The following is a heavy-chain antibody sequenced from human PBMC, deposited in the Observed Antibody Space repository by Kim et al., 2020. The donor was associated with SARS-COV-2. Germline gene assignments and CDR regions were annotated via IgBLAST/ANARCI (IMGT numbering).Heavy chain of an antibody. D-gene: IGHD3-16*02. CDR3: ATQGVNIWCDP. Sequence: GGSLRLSCAASGFTVSNISMSWVRQAPGKGLAWVSEIYSGSSTFYADSVKGRFTISRDSSKNTLYLQMNSLRAEDTAVYYCATQGVNIWCDPWGQGTLVTVSS. J-gene: IGHJ5*02. CDR1: GFTVSNIS. V-gene: IGHV3-53*05. CDR2: IYSGSST.